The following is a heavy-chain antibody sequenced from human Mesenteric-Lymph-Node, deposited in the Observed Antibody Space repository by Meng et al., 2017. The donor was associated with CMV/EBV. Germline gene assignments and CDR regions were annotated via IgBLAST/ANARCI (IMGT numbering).Heavy chain of an antibody. CDR2: LSPSGSTT. CDR1: GFSFSGYE. J-gene: IGHJ4*02. V-gene: IGHV3-48*03. CDR3: ARVQYDLLTGYYTPGLDY. D-gene: IGHD3-9*01. Sequence: GGSLRLSCAASGFSFSGYEMNWVRQAPGKGLEWVSYLSPSGSTTYYADSVKGRFAISRDNAKNSLYLQMNSLRAEDTALYYCARVQYDLLTGYYTPGLDYWGQGTLVTVSS.